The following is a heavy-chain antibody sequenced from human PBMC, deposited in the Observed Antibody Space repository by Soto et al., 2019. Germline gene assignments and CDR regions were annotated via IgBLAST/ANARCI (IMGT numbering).Heavy chain of an antibody. CDR1: GFTFSSYD. Sequence: GESLKISCAASGFTFSSYDMHWVRQATGKGLEWVSAIGTAGDTYYPGSVKGRFTISRENAKNSLYLQMNSLRAGDTAVYYCARARSPNYDILTGYYDYWGQGTLVTVSS. V-gene: IGHV3-13*01. J-gene: IGHJ4*02. CDR3: ARARSPNYDILTGYYDY. CDR2: IGTAGDT. D-gene: IGHD3-9*01.